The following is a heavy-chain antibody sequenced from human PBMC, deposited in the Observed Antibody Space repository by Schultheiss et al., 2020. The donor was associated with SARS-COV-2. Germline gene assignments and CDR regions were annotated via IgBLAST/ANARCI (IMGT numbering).Heavy chain of an antibody. Sequence: SETLSLICAVSGDSISSGGYYWSWIRQHPGKGLEWIGYIYYSGSTYYNPSLKSRVTISVDTSKNQFSLKLSSVTAADTAVYYCARDRYYDFWSGYYSDYYYGMDVWGQGTTVTVSS. J-gene: IGHJ6*02. D-gene: IGHD3-3*01. CDR3: ARDRYYDFWSGYYSDYYYGMDV. V-gene: IGHV4-31*11. CDR1: GDSISSGGYY. CDR2: IYYSGST.